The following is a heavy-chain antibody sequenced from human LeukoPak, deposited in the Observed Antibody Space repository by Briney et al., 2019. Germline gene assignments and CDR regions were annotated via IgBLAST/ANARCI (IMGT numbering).Heavy chain of an antibody. CDR1: GFTFSSYA. D-gene: IGHD4-23*01. J-gene: IGHJ4*02. V-gene: IGHV3-30*04. CDR3: ARDPNRLADYGGDYFDH. CDR2: ISNDGSHR. Sequence: PGGSLRLSCAASGFTFSSYAMNWVRQAPGNGLEWVAVISNDGSHRYYADSVKGRFTISRDNSKNTLSLEMNTLRPEDTALFYCARDPNRLADYGGDYFDHWGQGTLVTVSS.